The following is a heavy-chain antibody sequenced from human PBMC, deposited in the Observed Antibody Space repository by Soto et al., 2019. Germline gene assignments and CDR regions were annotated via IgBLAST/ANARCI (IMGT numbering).Heavy chain of an antibody. CDR2: VYYSGLT. D-gene: IGHD3-22*01. Sequence: PSETLSLTCTVSGASINTVPYYWGWIRQSPGKGLEWIGSVYYSGLTYYNPSLKSRVTISLDTSKNQFSLEVSSVTAADTALYYCATTFDSSGYYHNFGMDVWGQGTTVTV. J-gene: IGHJ6*02. CDR1: GASINTVPYY. CDR3: ATTFDSSGYYHNFGMDV. V-gene: IGHV4-39*01.